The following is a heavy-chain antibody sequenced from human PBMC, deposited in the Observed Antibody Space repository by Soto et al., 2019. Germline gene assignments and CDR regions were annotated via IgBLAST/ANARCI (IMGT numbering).Heavy chain of an antibody. J-gene: IGHJ6*02. CDR3: ARLGRGYYGSGSYFYGMDV. D-gene: IGHD3-10*01. Sequence: QVQLQQWGAGLLKPSETLSLTCAVYGGSFSGYYWSWIRQPPGKGLEWIGEINHSGSTNYNPSLKSRVTISVDTSKNQFSLKLSSVTAADTAVYYCARLGRGYYGSGSYFYGMDVWGQGTTVTVSS. CDR1: GGSFSGYY. CDR2: INHSGST. V-gene: IGHV4-34*01.